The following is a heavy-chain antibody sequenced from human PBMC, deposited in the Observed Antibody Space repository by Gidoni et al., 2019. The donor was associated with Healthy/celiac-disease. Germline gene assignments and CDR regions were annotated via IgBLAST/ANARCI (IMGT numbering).Heavy chain of an antibody. J-gene: IGHJ4*02. Sequence: QVQLVQSGAEVKKPVSSVKVSCKASGGTFSSYAISWVRQAPGQGLEWMGGIIPIFGTANYAQKFQGRVTITADESTSTAYMELSSLRSEDTAVYYCARDPRGSSGWNYYFDYWGQGTLVTVSS. CDR1: GGTFSSYA. CDR2: IIPIFGTA. V-gene: IGHV1-69*01. CDR3: ARDPRGSSGWNYYFDY. D-gene: IGHD6-19*01.